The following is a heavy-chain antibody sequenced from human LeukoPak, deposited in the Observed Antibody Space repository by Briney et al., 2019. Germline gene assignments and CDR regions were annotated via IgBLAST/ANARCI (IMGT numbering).Heavy chain of an antibody. CDR2: ISYDGSNK. Sequence: PGRSLRPSCAASGFTFSSYAMHWVRQAPGKGLEWVAVISYDGSNKYYADSVKGRFTISRDNSENTLYLQMNSLRAEDTAVYYCARSPSLLYGMDVWGQGTTVTVSS. V-gene: IGHV3-30*04. J-gene: IGHJ6*02. CDR1: GFTFSSYA. CDR3: ARSPSLLYGMDV.